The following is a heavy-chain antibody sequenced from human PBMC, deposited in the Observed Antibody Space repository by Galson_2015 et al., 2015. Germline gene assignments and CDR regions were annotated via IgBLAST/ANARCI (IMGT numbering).Heavy chain of an antibody. CDR2: IWYDGSNK. J-gene: IGHJ3*02. Sequence: SLRLSCAASGFTFSSYGMHWVRQAPGMGLEWVAVIWYDGSNKYYADSVKGRFTISRGNSKNTLYLQMNSLRAEDTAVYYCARGSLLWFGELSTSGDAFDIWGQGTMVTVSS. CDR3: ARGSLLWFGELSTSGDAFDI. D-gene: IGHD3-10*01. CDR1: GFTFSSYG. V-gene: IGHV3-33*01.